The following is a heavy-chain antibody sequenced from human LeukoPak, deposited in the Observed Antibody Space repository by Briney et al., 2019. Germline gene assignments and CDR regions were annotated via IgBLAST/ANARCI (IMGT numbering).Heavy chain of an antibody. CDR1: GYSFTSYW. V-gene: IGHV5-10-1*01. CDR2: IYPSDSYT. D-gene: IGHD2-2*01. CDR3: ARSGVPGPYYYYGMDV. J-gene: IGHJ6*02. Sequence: GESLKISCKGSGYSFTSYWIGWVRQMPGKGLEWMGIIYPSDSYTNYSPSFQGHVTISADKSISTAYLQWSSLKASDTAMYYCARSGVPGPYYYYGMDVWGQGTTVTVSS.